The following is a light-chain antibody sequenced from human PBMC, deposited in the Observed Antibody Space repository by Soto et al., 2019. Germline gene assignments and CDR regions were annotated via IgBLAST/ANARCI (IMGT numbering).Light chain of an antibody. V-gene: IGLV2-14*01. J-gene: IGLJ1*01. Sequence: QSVLTQPASVSGSPGQSITISCTGTSXDIGDNDYVSWYQQHPDKAPKLMIYGVSNRPSGVSNRFSGSKSGNTASLTISGLQAEDEADYYCTSYTTSNTLYLFGTGTKVTVL. CDR2: GVS. CDR3: TSYTTSNTLYL. CDR1: SXDIGDNDY.